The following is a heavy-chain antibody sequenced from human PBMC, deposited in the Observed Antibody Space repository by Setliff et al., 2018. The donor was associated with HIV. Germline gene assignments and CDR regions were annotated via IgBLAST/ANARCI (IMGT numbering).Heavy chain of an antibody. CDR3: ARCYYDSSGPTDAFDI. CDR2: INPSGGKT. V-gene: IGHV1-46*01. D-gene: IGHD3-22*01. J-gene: IGHJ3*02. Sequence: GASVKVSCKASGYTFSAYNMHWVRQAPGQGLEWMGLINPSGGKTSYAKKFQGRLTMTRDTSRSTVYMELSSLRSEDTAMYYCARCYYDSSGPTDAFDIWGQGTVVTVSS. CDR1: GYTFSAYN.